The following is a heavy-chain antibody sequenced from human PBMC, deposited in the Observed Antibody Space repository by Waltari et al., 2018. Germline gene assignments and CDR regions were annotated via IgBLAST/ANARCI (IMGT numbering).Heavy chain of an antibody. CDR3: ARGRPVYSSGGGFDY. V-gene: IGHV1-8*03. CDR1: GYSFSSSD. Sequence: QVQLVQSGAELKKPGDSVKVSCQASGYSFSSSDINWVRQAPGQGLEWMGWIHPNSGETRYAQKFQGRVTITMNTSITTAYMELSGLISYDTALYYCARGRPVYSSGGGFDYWGQGTLVTVSS. D-gene: IGHD6-19*01. J-gene: IGHJ4*02. CDR2: IHPNSGET.